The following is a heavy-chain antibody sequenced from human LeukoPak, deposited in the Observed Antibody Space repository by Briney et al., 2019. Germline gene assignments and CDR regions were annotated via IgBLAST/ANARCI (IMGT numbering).Heavy chain of an antibody. V-gene: IGHV4-34*01. CDR2: INHSGST. Sequence: NASETLSLTCAVYGGSFSGYYWSWIRQPPGKGLEWIGEINHSGSTNYNPSLKSRVTISVDTSKNQFSLKLSSVTAADTAVYYCARVLDGGLRLGELSFDYWGQGTLVTVSS. CDR3: ARVLDGGLRLGELSFDY. CDR1: GGSFSGYY. D-gene: IGHD3-16*02. J-gene: IGHJ4*02.